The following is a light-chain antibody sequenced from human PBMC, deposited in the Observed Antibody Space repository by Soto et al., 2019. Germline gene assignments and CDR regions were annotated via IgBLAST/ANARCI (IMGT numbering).Light chain of an antibody. CDR3: QQRSNWPFT. J-gene: IGKJ4*01. Sequence: EIVLTQSPATLSLSPGERATLSCRASQSVSSYLAWYQQKPGQAPRLLIYDASNRATGIPARFSGSGSGTDFTLTISSLEPEAFAVYYCQQRSNWPFTFGGGTKVEIQ. V-gene: IGKV3-11*01. CDR2: DAS. CDR1: QSVSSY.